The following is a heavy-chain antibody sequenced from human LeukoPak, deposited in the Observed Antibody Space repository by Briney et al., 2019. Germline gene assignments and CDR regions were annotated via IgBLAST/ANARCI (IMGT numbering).Heavy chain of an antibody. D-gene: IGHD3-3*01. CDR2: ISSSGSTI. V-gene: IGHV3-11*04. J-gene: IGHJ3*02. CDR1: GFTFSDYY. Sequence: VGSLRLSCAASGFTFSDYYMSWIRQAPGKGLEWVSYISSSGSTIYYADSVKGRFTISRDNAKNSLYLQMNSLRAEDTAVYYCARSGSIFGVLSYDAFDIWGQGTMVTVSS. CDR3: ARSGSIFGVLSYDAFDI.